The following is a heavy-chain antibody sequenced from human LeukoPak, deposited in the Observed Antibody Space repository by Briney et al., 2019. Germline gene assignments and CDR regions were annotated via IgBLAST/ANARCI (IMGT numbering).Heavy chain of an antibody. D-gene: IGHD4-17*01. CDR1: GFTFSSYA. Sequence: PGGSLRLSCAASGFTFSSYAVRWVRQAPGKGLECVSGINDDGDNTYYADSVKGRFTISRDNSKNTLYLQMNSLRAEDTAIYYCAKRPYGDYHFDYWGQGTLVTVSS. J-gene: IGHJ4*02. V-gene: IGHV3-23*01. CDR2: INDDGDNT. CDR3: AKRPYGDYHFDY.